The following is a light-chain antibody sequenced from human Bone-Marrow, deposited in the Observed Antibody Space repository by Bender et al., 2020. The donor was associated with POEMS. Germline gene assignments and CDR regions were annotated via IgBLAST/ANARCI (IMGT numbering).Light chain of an antibody. Sequence: QSVLTQPPSASGTPGQSVIISCSGTDSNFGGNNVNWYQHLPGTAPRLVVYSNYQRPSGVSNRFSGFKSGNTASLTISGLQAEDEADYYCYSYTASHTYVFGTGTKVNVL. CDR3: YSYTASHTYV. CDR1: DSNFGGNN. J-gene: IGLJ1*01. CDR2: SNY. V-gene: IGLV1-44*01.